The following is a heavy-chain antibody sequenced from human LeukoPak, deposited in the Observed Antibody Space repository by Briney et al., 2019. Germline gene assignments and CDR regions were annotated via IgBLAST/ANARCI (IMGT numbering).Heavy chain of an antibody. CDR3: AKPPPDNYHYYYGMDV. V-gene: IGHV3-23*01. CDR1: GFTFSNYW. CDR2: ISGGGGYTST. J-gene: IGHJ6*02. Sequence: GGSLRLSCAASGFTFSNYWMHWVRQAPGKGLEWVSAISGGGGYTSTYYADSVKGRFTISRDNSKNTLYLQMNSLRAEDTAVYYCAKPPPDNYHYYYGMDVWGQGTTVTVSS.